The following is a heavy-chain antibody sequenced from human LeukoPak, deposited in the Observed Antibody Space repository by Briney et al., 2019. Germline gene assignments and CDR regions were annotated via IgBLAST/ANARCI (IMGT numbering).Heavy chain of an antibody. CDR3: ARDRYGSGVDY. V-gene: IGHV4-31*03. CDR1: GGSISSGGYY. Sequence: SETLSLTCTVSGGSISSGGYYWSWIRQHPGKGLEWIGYIYYSGSTYYNPSLKSRVTISVDTSKNQFSLKLSSVTAAGTAVYYCARDRYGSGVDYWGQGTLVTVSS. D-gene: IGHD3-10*01. J-gene: IGHJ4*02. CDR2: IYYSGST.